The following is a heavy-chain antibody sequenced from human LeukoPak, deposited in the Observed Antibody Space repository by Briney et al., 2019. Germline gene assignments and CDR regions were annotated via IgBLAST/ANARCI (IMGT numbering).Heavy chain of an antibody. CDR3: ARDRTWIGSFDY. CDR1: GFTFISYS. D-gene: IGHD5-12*01. V-gene: IGHV3-48*01. J-gene: IGHJ4*02. CDR2: ISGTSSTI. Sequence: GGSLRLSXAASGFTFISYSMNWVRQAPGKGLEWITYISGTSSTIYYADSVKGRFTISRDNAKNSLYLQMNSLRAEDTAVYYCARDRTWIGSFDYWGQGTLVTVSS.